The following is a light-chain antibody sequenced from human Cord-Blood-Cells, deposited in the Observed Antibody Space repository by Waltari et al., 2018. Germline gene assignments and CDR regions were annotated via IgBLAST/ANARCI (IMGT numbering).Light chain of an antibody. CDR1: SSDVGSYNL. J-gene: IGLJ3*02. CDR2: EGS. Sequence: QSALTQPASVSVSPGQSITISCTGTSSDVGSYNLVSWYQQPPGKAPKLMIYEGSKRPSGVSNLFSGSKSGNTASLTISGIQAEDEADYYCCSYAGSSSWVFGGGTKLTVL. V-gene: IGLV2-23*01. CDR3: CSYAGSSSWV.